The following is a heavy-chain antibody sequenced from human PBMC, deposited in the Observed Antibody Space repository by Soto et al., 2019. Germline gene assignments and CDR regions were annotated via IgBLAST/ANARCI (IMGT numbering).Heavy chain of an antibody. J-gene: IGHJ5*02. CDR2: IYYSGST. Sequence: QVQLQESGPGLVKHSQTLSLTCTVSGGSISSGGYYWSWIRQHPGKGLEWIGYIYYSGSTYYNPSLKSRVTISVDTSKNQFSLKLSSVTAADTAVYYCARESWYSSNQPSFDPWGQGTLVTVSS. CDR3: ARESWYSSNQPSFDP. D-gene: IGHD6-13*01. CDR1: GGSISSGGYY. V-gene: IGHV4-31*03.